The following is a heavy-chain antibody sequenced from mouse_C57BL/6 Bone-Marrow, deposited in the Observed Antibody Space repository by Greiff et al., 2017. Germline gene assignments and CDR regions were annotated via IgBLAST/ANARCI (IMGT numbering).Heavy chain of an antibody. Sequence: EVQLQQPGPELVKPGASVKISCKASGYTFTDYYMNWVKQSHGKSLEWIGDINPNNGGTSYNQKFKGKATLTVDKSSSTAYMELRSLTSEDSAVYYCARLGDYDSDYWGQGTTLTVSS. V-gene: IGHV1-26*01. CDR1: GYTFTDYY. CDR2: INPNNGGT. D-gene: IGHD2-4*01. J-gene: IGHJ2*01. CDR3: ARLGDYDSDY.